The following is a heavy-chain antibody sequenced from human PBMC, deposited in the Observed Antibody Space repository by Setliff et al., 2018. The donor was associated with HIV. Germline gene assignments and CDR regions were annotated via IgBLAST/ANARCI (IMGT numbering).Heavy chain of an antibody. D-gene: IGHD3-22*01. Sequence: ASVKVSCKASGGTFSSYVISWVRQAPGQGLEWMGGTIPLLGIINYADKFQDRVTITRDESTSTAYMELSSLRSEDTAIYYCASAGLMIARPFYYYMDVWGTGTTVTVSS. CDR3: ASAGLMIARPFYYYMDV. J-gene: IGHJ6*03. V-gene: IGHV1-69*10. CDR1: GGTFSSYV. CDR2: TIPLLGII.